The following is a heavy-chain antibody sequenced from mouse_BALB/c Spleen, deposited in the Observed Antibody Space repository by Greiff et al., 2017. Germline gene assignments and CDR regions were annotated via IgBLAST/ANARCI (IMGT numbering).Heavy chain of an antibody. CDR2: IDPENGDT. Sequence: VQLKESGAELVRSGASVKLSCTASGFNIKDYYMHWVKQRPEQGLEWIGWIDPENGDTEYAPKFQGKATMTADTSSNTAYLQLSSLTSEDTAVYYCNAPYYYGSSYDYAMDYWGQGTSVTVSS. CDR1: GFNIKDYY. CDR3: NAPYYYGSSYDYAMDY. J-gene: IGHJ4*01. D-gene: IGHD1-1*01. V-gene: IGHV14-4*02.